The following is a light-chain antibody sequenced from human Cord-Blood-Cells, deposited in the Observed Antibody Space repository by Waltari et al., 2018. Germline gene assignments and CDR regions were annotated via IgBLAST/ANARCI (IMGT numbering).Light chain of an antibody. CDR1: QSVSSNY. Sequence: IVLTRSPGTLSLSPGERATLSGRASQSVSSNYLAGYQQNPGQAPRLLIDGASSRATGIPDRFSGSGSGTDFTVTISRLEPEDFAVYYCQQYGSSPPTFGQGTKVEIK. J-gene: IGKJ1*01. CDR3: QQYGSSPPT. CDR2: GAS. V-gene: IGKV3-20*01.